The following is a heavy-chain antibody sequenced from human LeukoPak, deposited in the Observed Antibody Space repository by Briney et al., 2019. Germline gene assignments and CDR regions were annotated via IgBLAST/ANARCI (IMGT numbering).Heavy chain of an antibody. CDR2: INAGNGNT. V-gene: IGHV1-3*01. Sequence: ASVKVSCKASGYTFTSYAMHWVRQAPGQRLEWMGWINAGNGNTKYSQKFQGRVTITRDTSASTAYMELSSLRSEDTAVYYCARGAWFGESHFDYWGQGTLVTVSS. CDR3: ARGAWFGESHFDY. D-gene: IGHD3-10*01. J-gene: IGHJ4*02. CDR1: GYTFTSYA.